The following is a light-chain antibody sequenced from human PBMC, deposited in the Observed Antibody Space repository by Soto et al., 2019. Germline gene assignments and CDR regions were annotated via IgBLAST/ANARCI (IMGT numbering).Light chain of an antibody. Sequence: EIVLTQSPGTLSLSPGERATLSCRASQSVSSSYLAWYQQKPGQAPRLLIYGATTRATSIPARFSGSGSGTEFTLTISSLQSEDFAVYYCQQYNNWPRTFGQGTKVDIK. CDR3: QQYNNWPRT. J-gene: IGKJ1*01. CDR2: GAT. V-gene: IGKV3-15*01. CDR1: QSVSSSY.